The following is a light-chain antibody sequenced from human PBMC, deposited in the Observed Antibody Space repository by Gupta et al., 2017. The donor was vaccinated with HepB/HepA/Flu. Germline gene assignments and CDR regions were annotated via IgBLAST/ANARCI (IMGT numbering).Light chain of an antibody. CDR3: QSYDSSLSGYVV. V-gene: IGLV1-40*01. Sequence: QSVLTQPPSVSGAPGQRVTISCPGSSSNIGAGYDVHWYQQLPGTAPKLLIYDNNNRPSGVPDRFSGSKSGTSASLAITGLQAEDEADYYCQSYDSSLSGYVVFGGGTKLAVL. J-gene: IGLJ2*01. CDR2: DNN. CDR1: SSNIGAGYD.